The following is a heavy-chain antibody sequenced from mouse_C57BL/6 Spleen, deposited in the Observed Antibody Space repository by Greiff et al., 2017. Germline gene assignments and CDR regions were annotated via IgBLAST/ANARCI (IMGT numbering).Heavy chain of an antibody. Sequence: QVQLQQSGAELVKPGASVKISCKASGYAFSSYWMNWVKQRPGKGLEGIGQIYPGDGDTNYNGKFKGKATLTADKSSSTAYMQLSSLTSEDSAVYFCARSLYYYGSSYDLDYWGQGTTLTVSS. CDR1: GYAFSSYW. J-gene: IGHJ2*01. V-gene: IGHV1-80*01. D-gene: IGHD1-1*01. CDR3: ARSLYYYGSSYDLDY. CDR2: IYPGDGDT.